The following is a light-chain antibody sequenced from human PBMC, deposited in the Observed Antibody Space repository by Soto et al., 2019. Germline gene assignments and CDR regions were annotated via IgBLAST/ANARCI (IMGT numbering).Light chain of an antibody. Sequence: QSVLTQPASVSGSPGQSITFSCTGSSDDIGSFNFVSWYQQYPGKAPKLILYEVYKRPLGVSDRFSGSKSGSTASLTISGLQAEDEADYHCCSYAGSRWMFGGGTKVTVL. J-gene: IGLJ3*02. V-gene: IGLV2-23*02. CDR3: CSYAGSRWM. CDR1: SDDIGSFNF. CDR2: EVY.